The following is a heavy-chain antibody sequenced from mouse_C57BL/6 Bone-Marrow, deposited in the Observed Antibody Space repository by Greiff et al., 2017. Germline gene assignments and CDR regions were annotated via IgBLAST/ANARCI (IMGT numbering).Heavy chain of an antibody. J-gene: IGHJ2*01. Sequence: EVQGVESGGDLVKPGGSLKLSCAASGFTFSSYGMSWVRQTPDKRLEWVATISSGGSYTYYPDSVKGRFTISRDNAKNTLYLQMSSLKSEDTAMYYCARQSGNYWGQGTTLTVSS. CDR3: ARQSGNY. CDR1: GFTFSSYG. CDR2: ISSGGSYT. V-gene: IGHV5-6*01.